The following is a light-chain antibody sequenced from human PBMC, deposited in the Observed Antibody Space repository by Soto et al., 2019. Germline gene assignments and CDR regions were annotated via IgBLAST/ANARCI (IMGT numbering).Light chain of an antibody. CDR1: SSNIGAGYD. CDR2: RNN. V-gene: IGLV1-40*01. CDR3: QSFETSLSVGV. Sequence: QSVLTQPPSVSGAPGQRVTISCTGSSSNIGAGYDVHWYQQLPGTAPKLVIFRNNNRPSGVPDRFSGSKSGTSASLAITGLQAEDGADYYCQSFETSLSVGVFGGGTKLTVL. J-gene: IGLJ3*02.